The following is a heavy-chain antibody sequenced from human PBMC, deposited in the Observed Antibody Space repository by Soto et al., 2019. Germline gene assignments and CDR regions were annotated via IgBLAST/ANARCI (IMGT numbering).Heavy chain of an antibody. CDR2: IYYSGSA. CDR1: GGSISSGGYY. J-gene: IGHJ6*02. CDR3: ACIFSGGYGYGFYYYGMDV. V-gene: IGHV4-31*03. Sequence: KPSETLSLTCTVSGGSISSGGYYWSWIRQHPGKGLEWIGYIYYSGSAYYNPSLRSRVTISVDTSKNQFSLKLSSVTAADTAVYYCACIFSGGYGYGFYYYGMDVWGQGTTVTVS. D-gene: IGHD5-18*01.